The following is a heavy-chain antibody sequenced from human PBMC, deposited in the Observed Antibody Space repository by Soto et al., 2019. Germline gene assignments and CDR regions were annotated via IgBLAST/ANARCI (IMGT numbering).Heavy chain of an antibody. CDR2: INHSGST. V-gene: IGHV4-34*01. J-gene: IGHJ4*02. D-gene: IGHD5-18*01. CDR3: ARKLVDKALSYFAY. CDR1: GGSFSGYY. Sequence: SETLSLTCAVYGGSFSGYYWSWIRQPPGKGLEWIGEINHSGSTNYNPSLKSRVTISVDTSKNQFSLKLSSVTAADTAVYYCARKLVDKALSYFAYWGQGTLVTVSS.